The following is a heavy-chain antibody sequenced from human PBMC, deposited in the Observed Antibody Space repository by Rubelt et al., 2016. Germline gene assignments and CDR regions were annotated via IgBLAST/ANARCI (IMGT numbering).Heavy chain of an antibody. J-gene: IGHJ4*02. D-gene: IGHD2-8*01. Sequence: QVQLVQSGAEVKKPGSSVKVSCNASGGTFRSYAISWVRQAPGQGLEWMGGIIPIFGTATYAQKFQGRVTITRDTSASTAYMELSSLRSEDTAVYYCARAQRIRLLMVYAPTFDYWGQGTLVTVSS. V-gene: IGHV1-69*06. CDR3: ARAQRIRLLMVYAPTFDY. CDR1: GGTFRSYA. CDR2: IIPIFGTA.